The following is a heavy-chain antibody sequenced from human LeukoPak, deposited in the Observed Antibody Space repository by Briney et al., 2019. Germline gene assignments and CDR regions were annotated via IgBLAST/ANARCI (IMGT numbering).Heavy chain of an antibody. CDR2: ISYDGSNK. V-gene: IGHV3-30*18. J-gene: IGHJ4*02. D-gene: IGHD6-19*01. CDR1: GFTFSSYG. Sequence: GRSLRLSCAASGFTFSSYGMHWVRQAPGKGLEWVAVISYDGSNKYYADSVKGRFTISRDNSKNTLYLQMNSLRAEDTAVYYCAKDLASGSGSYSYRGFDYWGQGTLVTVSS. CDR3: AKDLASGSGSYSYRGFDY.